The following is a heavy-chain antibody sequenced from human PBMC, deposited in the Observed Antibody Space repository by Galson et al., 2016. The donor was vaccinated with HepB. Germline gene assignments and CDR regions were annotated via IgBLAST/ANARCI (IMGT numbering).Heavy chain of an antibody. CDR3: ARDSAVGATEFYFGMDV. Sequence: VKVSCKASGGTFSSYAISWVRQAPGQGLEWMGGITPIFGTTNYAQRFQGRITITADESTSTAYMELSSLRSEDTAVYYCARDSAVGATEFYFGMDVWGQGTTVTVSS. CDR1: GGTFSSYA. CDR2: ITPIFGTT. J-gene: IGHJ6*02. D-gene: IGHD1-26*01. V-gene: IGHV1-69*13.